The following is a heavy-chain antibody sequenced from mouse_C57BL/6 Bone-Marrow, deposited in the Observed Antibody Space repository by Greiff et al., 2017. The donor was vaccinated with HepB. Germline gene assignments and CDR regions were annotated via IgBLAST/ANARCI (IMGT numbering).Heavy chain of an antibody. CDR2: INPNNGGT. D-gene: IGHD1-1*01. CDR1: GYTFTDYY. V-gene: IGHV1-26*01. CDR3: ARATTVPAWFAY. J-gene: IGHJ3*01. Sequence: EVQLQQSGPELVKPGASVKISCKASGYTFTDYYMNWVKQSHGKSLEWIGDINPNNGGTSYNQKFKGKATLTVDKSSSTAYMELRSLTSEDSAVYYCARATTVPAWFAYWGQGTLVTVSA.